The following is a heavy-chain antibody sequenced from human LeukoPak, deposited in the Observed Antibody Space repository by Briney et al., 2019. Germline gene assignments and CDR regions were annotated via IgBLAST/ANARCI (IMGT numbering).Heavy chain of an antibody. CDR3: ASASIVARRFFDF. CDR1: DGSISCYY. V-gene: IGHV4-59*08. CDR2: IHYSGGT. Sequence: SSDTLTLSWGASDGSISCYYWSWIRQPPGKGLELVGYIHYSGGTNYSPSLKSRVTISVDTSNNQFSLKLSSVTAADAAVYYCASASIVARRFFDFWGQGTLVTVSS. J-gene: IGHJ4*02. D-gene: IGHD5-12*01.